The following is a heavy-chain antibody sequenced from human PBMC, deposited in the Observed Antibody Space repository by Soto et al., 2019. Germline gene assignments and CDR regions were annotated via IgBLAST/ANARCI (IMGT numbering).Heavy chain of an antibody. Sequence: GASVKVSCKASGYTFTSYGISWVRQAPGQGLEWMGWISAYNGNTNYAQKLQGRVTMTTDTSTSTAYMELRSLRSDDTAVYYCARASPSSWYFNWFDPWGHGTLVTVSS. CDR1: GYTFTSYG. D-gene: IGHD6-13*01. CDR2: ISAYNGNT. J-gene: IGHJ5*02. V-gene: IGHV1-18*01. CDR3: ARASPSSWYFNWFDP.